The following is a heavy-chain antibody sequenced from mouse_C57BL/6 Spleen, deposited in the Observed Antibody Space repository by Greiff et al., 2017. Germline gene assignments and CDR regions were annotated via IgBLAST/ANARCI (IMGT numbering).Heavy chain of an antibody. CDR3: ARYYYGSSYNAMDY. Sequence: EVQVVESGGGLVQPGGSLSLSCAASGFTFTDYYMSWVRQPPGKALEWLGFIRNKANGYTTEYSASVKGRFTISRDNSQSILYLQMNALRAEDSATYYCARYYYGSSYNAMDYWGQGTSVTVSS. J-gene: IGHJ4*01. D-gene: IGHD1-1*01. V-gene: IGHV7-3*01. CDR1: GFTFTDYY. CDR2: IRNKANGYTT.